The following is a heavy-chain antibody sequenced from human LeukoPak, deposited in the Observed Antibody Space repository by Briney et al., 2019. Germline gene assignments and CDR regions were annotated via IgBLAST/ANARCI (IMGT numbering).Heavy chain of an antibody. D-gene: IGHD4-11*01. CDR3: AKDPGADYSNYIDY. V-gene: IGHV3-33*06. Sequence: GGSLRLSCAASGFTFSSYGMHWVRQAPGKGLEWVAVIWYDGSNKYYADSVKGRFTISRDNSKNTLYLQMNSLRAEDTAVYYCAKDPGADYSNYIDYWGQGTLVTVSS. CDR2: IWYDGSNK. CDR1: GFTFSSYG. J-gene: IGHJ4*02.